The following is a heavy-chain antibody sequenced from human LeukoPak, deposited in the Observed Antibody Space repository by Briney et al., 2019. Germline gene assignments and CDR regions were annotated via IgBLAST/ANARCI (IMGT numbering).Heavy chain of an antibody. D-gene: IGHD6-13*01. CDR3: AKARGYSSSWYEAKWFDP. V-gene: IGHV3-30*02. CDR1: GFTFSSYG. CDR2: IRYDGSNK. Sequence: HPGGSLRLSCAASGFTFSSYGMHWVRQAPGRGWGGVAFIRYDGSNKYYADSVKGRFTISRDNSKNTLYLQMNSLRAEDTAVYYCAKARGYSSSWYEAKWFDPWGQGTLVTVSS. J-gene: IGHJ5*02.